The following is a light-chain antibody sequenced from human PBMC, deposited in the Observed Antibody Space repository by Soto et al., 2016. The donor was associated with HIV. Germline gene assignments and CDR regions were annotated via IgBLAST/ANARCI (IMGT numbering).Light chain of an antibody. J-gene: IGLJ3*02. CDR2: LDT. CDR3: QAWDNSSPV. V-gene: IGLV3-1*01. Sequence: SYELTQPPSVSVSSGQTATIACSGDKLGDKYVSWYQQKPGQSPILVIYLDTKRPSGIPERFSGSNSGNTATLTISGTRAMDEADYYCQAWDNSSPVFGGGTKLTVL. CDR1: KLGDKY.